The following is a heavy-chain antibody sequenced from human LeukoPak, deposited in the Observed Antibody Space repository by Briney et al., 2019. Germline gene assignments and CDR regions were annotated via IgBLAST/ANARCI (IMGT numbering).Heavy chain of an antibody. CDR3: ARDNYYDSSGYFDY. J-gene: IGHJ4*02. Sequence: SQTLSLTCTVSGGSISSGGYYWSWIRQHPGEGLEWIGYIYYSGSTYYNPSLKSRVTISVDTSKNQFSLKLSSVTAADTAVYYCARDNYYDSSGYFDYWGQGTLVTVSS. CDR2: IYYSGST. V-gene: IGHV4-31*03. CDR1: GGSISSGGYY. D-gene: IGHD3-22*01.